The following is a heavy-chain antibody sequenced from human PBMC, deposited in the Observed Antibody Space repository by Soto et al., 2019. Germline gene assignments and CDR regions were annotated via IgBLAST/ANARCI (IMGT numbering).Heavy chain of an antibody. Sequence: GGSLRLSCAASGFTFSSYSMNWVRQAPGKGLEWVSSISSSSSYIYYADSVKGRFTISRDNAKNSLYLQMNSLRAEDTAVYYCAREINWNYAGGAFDIWGQGTMVTVSS. CDR1: GFTFSSYS. CDR3: AREINWNYAGGAFDI. V-gene: IGHV3-21*01. J-gene: IGHJ3*02. CDR2: ISSSSSYI. D-gene: IGHD1-7*01.